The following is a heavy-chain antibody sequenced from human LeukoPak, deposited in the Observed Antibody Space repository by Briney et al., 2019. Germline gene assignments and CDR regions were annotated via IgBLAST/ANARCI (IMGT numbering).Heavy chain of an antibody. V-gene: IGHV4-39*01. Sequence: SETLSLTCTVSGGSISSSSYYWGWIRQPPGKGLEWIGSIYYRGDTYYDPSLESRVTISVETSTNQFSLKLSSVTAADTAVYYCARCHLRGYFDNWGQGTLVTVSS. CDR1: GGSISSSSYY. J-gene: IGHJ4*02. CDR3: ARCHLRGYFDN. CDR2: IYYRGDT. D-gene: IGHD3-10*01.